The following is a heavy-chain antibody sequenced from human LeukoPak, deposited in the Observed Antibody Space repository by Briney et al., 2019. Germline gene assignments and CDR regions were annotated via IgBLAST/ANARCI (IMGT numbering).Heavy chain of an antibody. CDR3: ARVGESGSSWYNYYYGMDV. CDR1: GYTFTSYG. J-gene: IGHJ6*02. D-gene: IGHD6-13*01. CDR2: ISAYNGNT. Sequence: ASVKVSCKVSGYTFTSYGISWVRQAPGQGLEWMGWISAYNGNTNYAQKLQGRVTMTTDTSTSTAYMELRSLRSDDTAVYYCARVGESGSSWYNYYYGMDVWGQGTTVTVSS. V-gene: IGHV1-18*01.